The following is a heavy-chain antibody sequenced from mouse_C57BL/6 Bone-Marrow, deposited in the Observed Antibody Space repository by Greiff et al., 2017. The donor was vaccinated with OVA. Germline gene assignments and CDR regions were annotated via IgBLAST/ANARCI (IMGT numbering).Heavy chain of an antibody. J-gene: IGHJ3*01. CDR3: ARRRVWFAY. CDR2: IYPRSGNT. Sequence: VQLQESGAELARPGASVKLSCKASGYTFTSYGISWVKQRTGQGLEWIGEIYPRSGNTSYNEKFKGKATLTADKSSSTAYMELRSLTSEDSAVYFCARRRVWFAYWGQGTLVTVSA. V-gene: IGHV1-81*01. CDR1: GYTFTSYG.